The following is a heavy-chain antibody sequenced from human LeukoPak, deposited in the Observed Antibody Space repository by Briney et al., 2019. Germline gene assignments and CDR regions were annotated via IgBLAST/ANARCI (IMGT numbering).Heavy chain of an antibody. CDR1: GGSITSSNW. J-gene: IGHJ4*02. V-gene: IGHV4-4*02. CDR3: ARGGMVTTRAFDY. D-gene: IGHD2-21*02. CDR2: IYQSGSA. Sequence: SGTLSLTCAVSGGSITSSNWWSWVRRPPGKGLEWIGEIYQSGSANYNPSLKSRVIISIDKSKNQFSMKLSSVTAADTAVYYCARGGMVTTRAFDYWGQGTLVTVSS.